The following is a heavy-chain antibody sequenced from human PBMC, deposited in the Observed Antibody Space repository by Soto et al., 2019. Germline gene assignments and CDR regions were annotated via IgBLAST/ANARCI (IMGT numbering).Heavy chain of an antibody. CDR3: TSVLPSWMTSFYMDX. D-gene: IGHD6-13*01. J-gene: IGHJ6*03. V-gene: IGHV3-73*01. CDR2: IRSKANSYAT. Sequence: GGSLRLSCAASGFTFSGSAMHWVRQASGKGLEWVGRIRSKANSYATAYAASVKGRFTISRDDSKNTAYLQMNSLKTEDTAVYYCTSVLPSWMTSFYMDXWGKGTTITVSS. CDR1: GFTFSGSA.